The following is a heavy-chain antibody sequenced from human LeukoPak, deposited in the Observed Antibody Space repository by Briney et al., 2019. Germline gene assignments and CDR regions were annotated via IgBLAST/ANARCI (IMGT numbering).Heavy chain of an antibody. Sequence: PSETLSLTGTVSGGSISSYYWSWIRQPPGKGLEWIGYIYYSGSTNYNPSLKSRVTISVDTSKNQFSLKLSSVTAADTAVYYCARGSGYAWQDYWGQGTLVTVSS. D-gene: IGHD5-12*01. J-gene: IGHJ4*02. CDR1: GGSISSYY. CDR2: IYYSGST. CDR3: ARGSGYAWQDY. V-gene: IGHV4-59*08.